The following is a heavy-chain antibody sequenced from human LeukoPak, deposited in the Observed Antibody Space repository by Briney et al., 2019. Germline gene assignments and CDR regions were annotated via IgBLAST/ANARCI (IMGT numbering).Heavy chain of an antibody. J-gene: IGHJ4*02. CDR2: ISWNSSNI. Sequence: PGRSLRPSCAAFGIIFNDYAMHWVRQAPGKGLDWFSGISWNSSNIAYADSVKGPFTISRDNAKNSLYLQMNSLRVEDKALYYCIKGRFSNYGGDLSGFDYWGQGTLVTVSS. CDR3: IKGRFSNYGGDLSGFDY. CDR1: GIIFNDYA. V-gene: IGHV3-9*01. D-gene: IGHD4-11*01.